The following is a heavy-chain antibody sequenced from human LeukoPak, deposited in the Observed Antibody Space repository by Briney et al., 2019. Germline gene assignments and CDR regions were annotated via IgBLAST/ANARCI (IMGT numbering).Heavy chain of an antibody. V-gene: IGHV1-69*05. D-gene: IGHD3-10*01. J-gene: IGHJ5*02. Sequence: SVKVSCKASGGTFISYAISWVRQAPGQGVEWRGGIIPIFGTANYAQKFQGRVTITTDESTSTAYMELSSLRSEDTAVYYCARDLRAEGWFGELYDRRGLLSWFDPWGQGTLVTVSS. CDR3: ARDLRAEGWFGELYDRRGLLSWFDP. CDR1: GGTFISYA. CDR2: IIPIFGTA.